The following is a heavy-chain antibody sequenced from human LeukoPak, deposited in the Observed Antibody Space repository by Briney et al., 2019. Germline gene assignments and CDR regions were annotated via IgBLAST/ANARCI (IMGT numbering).Heavy chain of an antibody. Sequence: ASVKVSCKASGYTFTGYYMHWVRLAPGQGLEWMGWINPTIGGTNAAQKFQGRVTMTKDTSISTAYMELSRLRSDDTAVYYCARAPGSNPIYYFDYWGQGTLVTVSS. V-gene: IGHV1-2*02. CDR3: ARAPGSNPIYYFDY. D-gene: IGHD3-3*01. CDR1: GYTFTGYY. J-gene: IGHJ4*02. CDR2: INPTIGGT.